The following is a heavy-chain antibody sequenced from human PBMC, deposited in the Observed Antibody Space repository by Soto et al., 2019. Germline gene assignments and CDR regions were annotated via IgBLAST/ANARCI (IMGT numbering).Heavy chain of an antibody. D-gene: IGHD3-10*01. CDR2: IYYSGST. V-gene: IGHV4-59*08. Sequence: SETLSLTCAVYGGSFSGYYWTWIRQPPGTGLEWIGYIYYSGSTNYNPSLKSRVTISVDTSKNQFSLKLSSVTAADTAVYYCAGLDYYGSGSLPPNYYYYGMDVWGQGTTVTVSS. CDR3: AGLDYYGSGSLPPNYYYYGMDV. J-gene: IGHJ6*02. CDR1: GGSFSGYY.